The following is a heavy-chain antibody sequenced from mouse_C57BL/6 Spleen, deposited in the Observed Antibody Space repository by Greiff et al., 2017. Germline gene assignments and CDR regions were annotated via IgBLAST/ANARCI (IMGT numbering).Heavy chain of an antibody. Sequence: VKLLASGPELVKPGASVKISCKASGYTFNDYNINWVKQRPGKGLAWIGWIFPGSGSTYYHEKFKGKAKLTLEQSSSTAYMLLSSLTSEDSSVYFWSRCSYGISYYWYFDVWGTGTTVTVSS. CDR2: IFPGSGST. D-gene: IGHD1-1*01. CDR1: GYTFNDYN. V-gene: IGHV1-75*01. CDR3: SRCSYGISYYWYFDV. J-gene: IGHJ1*03.